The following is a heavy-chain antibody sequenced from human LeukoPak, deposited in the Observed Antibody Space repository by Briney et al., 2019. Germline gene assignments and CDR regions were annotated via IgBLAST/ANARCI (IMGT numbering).Heavy chain of an antibody. J-gene: IGHJ4*02. CDR2: IYPADSNT. CDR3: ASHYHTTGYFGFDN. Sequence: GESLKISCKGSGYRFSNYWIGWVRQVPGKGLEWMGIIYPADSNTKYSPSFQGQVTISADKSTSVAYLQWSSLKASDTAMYYCASHYHTTGYFGFDNWGQGTLVTVSS. D-gene: IGHD3-22*01. CDR1: GYRFSNYW. V-gene: IGHV5-51*01.